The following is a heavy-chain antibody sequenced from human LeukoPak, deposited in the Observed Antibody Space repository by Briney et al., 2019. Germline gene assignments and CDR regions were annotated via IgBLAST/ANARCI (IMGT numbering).Heavy chain of an antibody. CDR3: ARDAVDQYYYYGMDV. CDR2: ISTSSRTI. CDR1: GFTLSSYS. V-gene: IGHV3-48*01. J-gene: IGHJ6*02. Sequence: GSLRLSCAASGFTLSSYSMNWVRQAPGKGLEWISYISTSSRTIYYADSVKGRFTISRDNAKNPLYLQMNSLKAEDTAIYFCARDAVDQYYYYGMDVWGQGTTVTVSS. D-gene: IGHD6-19*01.